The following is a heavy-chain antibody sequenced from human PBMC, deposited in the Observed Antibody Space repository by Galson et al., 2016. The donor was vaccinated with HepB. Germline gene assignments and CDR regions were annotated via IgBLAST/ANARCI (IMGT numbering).Heavy chain of an antibody. J-gene: IGHJ2*01. CDR1: GGSISSSSDY. V-gene: IGHV4-39*01. CDR2: IYYSGRT. D-gene: IGHD6-19*01. Sequence: SETLSLTCTVSGGSISSSSDYWGWIRQPPGKGLEWIGSIYYSGRTYNNPSLRSRVSISVDTSKNQFSLKLSSVTAADTGVYYCARHAPNEGSGWSLYFDLWGRGTLVTVSS. CDR3: ARHAPNEGSGWSLYFDL.